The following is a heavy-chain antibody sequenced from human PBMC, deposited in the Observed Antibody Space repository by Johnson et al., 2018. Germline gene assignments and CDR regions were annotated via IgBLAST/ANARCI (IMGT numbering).Heavy chain of an antibody. CDR3: ARSLGYCSGGSCYSIDYYYYYMDV. J-gene: IGHJ6*03. D-gene: IGHD2-15*01. Sequence: QEQLQQLGAGLLKASETLSLTCAVYGGSFSGYYWSWIRQPPGKGLEWSGEVNHRGSNNYNPSLKSRVTISVDASKNQFTLKLSSVTAADTAVYDCARSLGYCSGGSCYSIDYYYYYMDVWGKGTTVTVSS. CDR2: VNHRGSN. V-gene: IGHV4-34*01. CDR1: GGSFSGYY.